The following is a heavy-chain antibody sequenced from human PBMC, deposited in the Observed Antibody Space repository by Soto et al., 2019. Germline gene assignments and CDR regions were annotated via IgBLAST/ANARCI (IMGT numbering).Heavy chain of an antibody. J-gene: IGHJ4*02. D-gene: IGHD3-22*01. CDR1: GGTFSSYA. Sequence: GASVKVSCKASGGTFSSYAISWVRQAPGQGLEWMGGIIPIFGTANYAQKFQGRVTITAGKSTSTAYMELSSLRSEDTAVYYCARVKYYYDSSGYYLTDYWGQGTLVTVSS. CDR3: ARVKYYYDSSGYYLTDY. V-gene: IGHV1-69*06. CDR2: IIPIFGTA.